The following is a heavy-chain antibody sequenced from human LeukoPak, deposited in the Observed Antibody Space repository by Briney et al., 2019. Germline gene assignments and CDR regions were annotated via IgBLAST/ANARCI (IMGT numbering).Heavy chain of an antibody. V-gene: IGHV4-39*07. Sequence: SETLSLTCTVPGGSISSSSYYWGGIRQPPGKRLEWIGSIYYSGSTYYNPSLKSRVTISVDTSKNQFSLKLSSVTAADTAVYYCARDQFARGSSWPYYYYYYMDVWGKGTTVTVSS. CDR3: ARDQFARGSSWPYYYYYYMDV. CDR1: GGSISSSSYY. J-gene: IGHJ6*03. CDR2: IYYSGST. D-gene: IGHD6-13*01.